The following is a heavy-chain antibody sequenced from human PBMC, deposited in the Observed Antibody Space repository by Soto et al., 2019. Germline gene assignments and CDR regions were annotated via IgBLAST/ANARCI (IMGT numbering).Heavy chain of an antibody. CDR3: VRGMDRNSAGF. CDR1: GYTITNYW. Sequence: GESLKISCKASGYTITNYWIGWVRQVTGEGLEWMGFIFPSDSVTRYSPSFQGQVTISVDKSVDTTYLQWGSLKASDTAMYYCVRGMDRNSAGFWGLGTMVTVSS. J-gene: IGHJ4*02. V-gene: IGHV5-51*01. D-gene: IGHD2-2*03. CDR2: IFPSDSVT.